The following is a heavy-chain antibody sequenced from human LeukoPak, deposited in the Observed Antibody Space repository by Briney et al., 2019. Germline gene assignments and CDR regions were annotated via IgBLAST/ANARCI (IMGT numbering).Heavy chain of an antibody. V-gene: IGHV3-7*03. CDR2: INHNGNVN. CDR3: ARGGGLDV. D-gene: IGHD3-16*01. J-gene: IGHJ6*02. Sequence: GGSLRLSCAASGFTFSSYWMNWARQDPGKGLEWVASINHNGNVNYYVDSVKGRFTISRDNAKNSLYLQMSNLRAEDTAVYFCARGGGLDVWGQGATVTVSS. CDR1: GFTFSSYW.